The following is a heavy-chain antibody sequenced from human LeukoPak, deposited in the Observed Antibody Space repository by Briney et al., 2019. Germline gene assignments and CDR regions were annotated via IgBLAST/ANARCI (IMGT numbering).Heavy chain of an antibody. V-gene: IGHV4-39*07. J-gene: IGHJ6*03. CDR2: IYYSGST. CDR3: ARGGYSSGWYGMNYYYYMDV. CDR1: GGSISTSNYY. D-gene: IGHD6-19*01. Sequence: SETLSLTCTVSGGSISTSNYYWGWIRQPPGKGLEWIGNIYYSGSTNYNPSLKSRVTISVDTSKNQFSLKLSSVTAADTAVYYCARGGYSSGWYGMNYYYYMDVWGKGTTVTVSS.